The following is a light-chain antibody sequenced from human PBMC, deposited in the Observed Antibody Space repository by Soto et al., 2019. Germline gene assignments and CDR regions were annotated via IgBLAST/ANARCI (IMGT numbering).Light chain of an antibody. V-gene: IGKV3-20*01. Sequence: ELVLTQSPGPLSLSPGERATLSCRASQSVSSSYLAWYQQNPGQAPRLLIYGASSRATSIPDRFSGSGSGTAFTLTISRLEPEDFAVYYCQQYGSSPPAFGQGTKLEIK. CDR1: QSVSSSY. J-gene: IGKJ2*01. CDR3: QQYGSSPPA. CDR2: GAS.